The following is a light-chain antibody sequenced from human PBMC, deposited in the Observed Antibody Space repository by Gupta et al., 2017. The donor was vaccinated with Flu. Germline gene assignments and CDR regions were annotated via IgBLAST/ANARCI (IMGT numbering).Light chain of an antibody. Sequence: EIVLTQPPGTLSLSPGERATLSCRASQSVSSGYLAWYQQNPGQAPRLLIYGASTRAPGIPDRFSGSGSGTDFTLTISRLEPEDFALYFCQQYGSSPWTFGQGTKVELK. CDR2: GAS. J-gene: IGKJ1*01. CDR1: QSVSSGY. V-gene: IGKV3-20*01. CDR3: QQYGSSPWT.